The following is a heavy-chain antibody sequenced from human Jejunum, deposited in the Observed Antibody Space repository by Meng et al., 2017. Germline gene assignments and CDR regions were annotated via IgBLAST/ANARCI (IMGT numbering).Heavy chain of an antibody. J-gene: IGHJ4*02. CDR2: MNPNTDYT. CDR1: GYTLTSHH. D-gene: IGHD6-19*01. V-gene: IGHV1-46*01. CDR3: ARDNSGWAIDY. Sequence: ASVKVSCKASGYTLTSHHLHWVRQAPGQGPEWMGIMNPNTDYTRYAQKFQGRVTVTRDTSTGTAYMELSSLRFEDTALYYCARDNSGWAIDYWGQGTLVTVSS.